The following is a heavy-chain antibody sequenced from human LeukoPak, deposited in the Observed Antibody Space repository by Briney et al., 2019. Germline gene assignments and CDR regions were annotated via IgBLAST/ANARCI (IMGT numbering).Heavy chain of an antibody. J-gene: IGHJ4*02. CDR2: ISSSGSTI. V-gene: IGHV3-48*03. D-gene: IGHD2-2*01. Sequence: PGGSLRLSCAASGFTFSRYEMNWVRQAPGKGQEWVSYISSSGSTIYYADSVKGRFTISRDNAKNSLYLQMNSLRAEDTAVYYCASYLLGYCSSTTCSAGYWGQGTLVTVSS. CDR1: GFTFSRYE. CDR3: ASYLLGYCSSTTCSAGY.